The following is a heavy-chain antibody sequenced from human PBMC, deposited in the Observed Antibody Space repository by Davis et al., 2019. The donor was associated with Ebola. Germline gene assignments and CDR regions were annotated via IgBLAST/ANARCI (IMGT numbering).Heavy chain of an antibody. CDR1: GYSFTNYW. CDR3: ARQGGGSGRFTSFDY. D-gene: IGHD1-26*01. CDR2: IYPGDSDT. J-gene: IGHJ4*02. Sequence: GESLKISCKASGYSFTNYWVGWVRQMPGKGLEWMGVIYPGDSDTRYSPSFQGQVTISADKSISTAYLQWSSLKASDTALYYCARQGGGSGRFTSFDYWGQGTLVTVSS. V-gene: IGHV5-51*01.